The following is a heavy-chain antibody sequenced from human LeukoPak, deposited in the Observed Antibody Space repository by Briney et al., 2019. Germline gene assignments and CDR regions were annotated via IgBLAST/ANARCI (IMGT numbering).Heavy chain of an antibody. D-gene: IGHD2-2*01. Sequence: PSEILSLTCAVSGGSISSSNWWSWVRQPPGKGLEWIGEIYHSGSTNYNPSLKSRVTISVDKSKNQFSLKLSSATAADTAVYYCARDAPYCSSTSCPPGYWGQGTLVTVSS. CDR3: ARDAPYCSSTSCPPGY. J-gene: IGHJ4*02. CDR2: IYHSGST. V-gene: IGHV4-4*02. CDR1: GGSISSSNW.